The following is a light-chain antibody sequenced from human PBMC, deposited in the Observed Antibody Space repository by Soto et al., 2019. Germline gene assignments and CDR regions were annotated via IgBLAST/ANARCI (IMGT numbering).Light chain of an antibody. CDR2: GAS. V-gene: IGKV3-15*01. CDR3: QQYNNWLST. Sequence: EIVMTQSPATPSVSPREKTTPSCRASQSVSSNLAWYQQKPGQAPRLLIYGASTRATGIPARFSGSGSGTEFTLTISSLQSEDFAVYYCQQYNNWLSTFGQGTKV. CDR1: QSVSSN. J-gene: IGKJ1*01.